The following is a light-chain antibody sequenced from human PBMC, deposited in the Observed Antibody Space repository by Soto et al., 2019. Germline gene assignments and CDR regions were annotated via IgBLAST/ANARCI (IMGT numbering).Light chain of an antibody. CDR3: SSYGASSTL. CDR2: DVS. Sequence: QSVLTQPASVSGSPGQSITISCTGSSSDIGGYNYVSWYQQHPGKAPKLLIYDVSYRPSGISDRFSGSKSGNTASLTISGXXXDDEADYYCSSYGASSTLFGGGTKVTVL. J-gene: IGLJ2*01. CDR1: SSDIGGYNY. V-gene: IGLV2-14*03.